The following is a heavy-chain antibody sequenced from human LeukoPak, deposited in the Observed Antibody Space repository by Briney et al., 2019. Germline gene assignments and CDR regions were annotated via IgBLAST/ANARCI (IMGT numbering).Heavy chain of an antibody. J-gene: IGHJ4*02. CDR3: ARGGNAYDY. Sequence: GGSLRLSCTASGFTFSSYSMNWVRQAPGKGLEWVSYISSSGSTIYYADSVKGRFTISRDNAKNSLYLQMNSLRGEDTAVYYCARGGNAYDYWGQGTLVTVSS. CDR1: GFTFSSYS. D-gene: IGHD4-23*01. CDR2: ISSSGSTI. V-gene: IGHV3-48*04.